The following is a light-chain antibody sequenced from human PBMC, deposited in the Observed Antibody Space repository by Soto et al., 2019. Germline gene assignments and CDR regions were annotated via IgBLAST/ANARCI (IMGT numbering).Light chain of an antibody. V-gene: IGLV2-23*01. CDR2: EGS. CDR1: SSDVGSYNL. Sequence: QSALTQPASVSGSPGQSITISCTGTSSDVGSYNLVSWYQHHPGKAPKLMIYEGSKRPSGVSNRFSGSKSGNTASLTISGLQDEDEADYYCCSYAGSSTPYVFGTGTKVTVL. CDR3: CSYAGSSTPYV. J-gene: IGLJ1*01.